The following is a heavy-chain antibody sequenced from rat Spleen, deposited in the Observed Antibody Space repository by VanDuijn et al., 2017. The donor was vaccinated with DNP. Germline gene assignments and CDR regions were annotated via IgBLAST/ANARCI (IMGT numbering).Heavy chain of an antibody. V-gene: IGHV5-20*01. Sequence: EVQLVQSGGGLVQPGRSLKLSCAASGFTFSDYGMAWVRQAPTKGLEWVASITKSGGSTYYRDFVKGRFPISRDNAKSTLYLQMDSLRSEDTATYYCTSLLLKWSFDYWGQGVMVTVSS. CDR2: ITKSGGST. D-gene: IGHD1-1*01. CDR1: GFTFSDYG. J-gene: IGHJ2*01. CDR3: TSLLLKWSFDY.